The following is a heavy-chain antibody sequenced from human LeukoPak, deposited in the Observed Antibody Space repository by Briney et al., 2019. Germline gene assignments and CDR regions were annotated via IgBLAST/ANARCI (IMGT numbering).Heavy chain of an antibody. CDR1: GFTFDDYG. V-gene: IGHV3-20*04. CDR2: VNWNGRST. CDR3: AREAILWFGELSFDY. D-gene: IGHD3-10*01. J-gene: IGHJ4*02. Sequence: GGSLRLSCAASGFTFDDYGMTWVRQAPGKGLEWVSGVNWNGRSTGYADSVKGRFTISRDNAKNSLFLQMNSLRDEDTAVYYCAREAILWFGELSFDYWGQGALVTVSS.